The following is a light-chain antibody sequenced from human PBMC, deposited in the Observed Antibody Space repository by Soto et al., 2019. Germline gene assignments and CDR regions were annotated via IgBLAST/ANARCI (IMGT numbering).Light chain of an antibody. V-gene: IGKV1-39*01. Sequence: DIQMTQSPSSLSASVGDRVTITCRTSQSIRGSLHWYQQKPGKAPKLLIYNTSRLQSGVPSRFSGSVSRTDFTLTISSLQPEDIATYYCQHSDSTPPYTFGQGTKLEIK. CDR3: QHSDSTPPYT. J-gene: IGKJ2*01. CDR2: NTS. CDR1: QSIRGS.